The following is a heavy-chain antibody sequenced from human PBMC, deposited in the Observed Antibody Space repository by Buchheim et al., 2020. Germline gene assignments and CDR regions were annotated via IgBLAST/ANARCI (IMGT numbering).Heavy chain of an antibody. CDR1: GYTFTSYY. V-gene: IGHV1-46*01. CDR3: ARDREVGKDFWSGTYYYYYMDV. CDR2: INPSGGST. D-gene: IGHD3-3*01. J-gene: IGHJ6*03. Sequence: QVQLVQSGAEVKKPGASVKVSCKASGYTFTSYYMHWVRQDPGQGLEWMGIINPSGGSTSYAQKFQGRVTMTRDTSTSTVYMELSSLRSEDTAVYYCARDREVGKDFWSGTYYYYYMDVWGKGTT.